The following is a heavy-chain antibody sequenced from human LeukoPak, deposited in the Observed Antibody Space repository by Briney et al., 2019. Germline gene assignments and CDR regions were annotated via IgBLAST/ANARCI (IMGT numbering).Heavy chain of an antibody. Sequence: GGSLRLSCAGSGFTFRSYRMNWVRQAPGKGLEWVSSICSGRTYIYYADSVKGRFTISRDNAQNSLYLQMNSLRAEGRAVYYCARDPRGATVTSLKIDYWGQGALVTVSS. J-gene: IGHJ4*02. CDR3: ARDPRGATVTSLKIDY. D-gene: IGHD4-17*01. CDR2: ICSGRTYI. CDR1: GFTFRSYR. V-gene: IGHV3-21*01.